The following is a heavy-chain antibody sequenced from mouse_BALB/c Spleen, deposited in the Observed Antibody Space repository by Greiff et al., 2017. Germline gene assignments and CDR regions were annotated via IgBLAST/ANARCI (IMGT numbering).Heavy chain of an antibody. J-gene: IGHJ2*01. V-gene: IGHV1-14*01. D-gene: IGHD2-4*01. CDR2: INPYNDGT. CDR3: ARWGYDYDRDY. Sequence: EVQLQESGPELVKPGASVKMSCKASGYTFTSYVMHWVKQKPGQGLEWIGYINPYNDGTKYNEKFKGKATLTSDKSSSTAYMELSSLTSEDSAVYYCARWGYDYDRDYWGQGTTLTVSS. CDR1: GYTFTSYV.